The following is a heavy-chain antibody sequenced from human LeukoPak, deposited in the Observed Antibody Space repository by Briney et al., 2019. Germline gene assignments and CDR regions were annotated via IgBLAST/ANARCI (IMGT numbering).Heavy chain of an antibody. CDR1: GFTFSDFY. CDR3: ARPSRSGYYTDFDI. CDR2: ISSMSSTI. J-gene: IGHJ4*02. V-gene: IGHV3-11*01. D-gene: IGHD3-3*01. Sequence: GGSLTLPCEASGFTFSDFYLSWIRQAPGKGLEWLSYISSMSSTIYYADSVKGRFTISRDNAKNSLYLQMNNLRVEDTAVYYCARPSRSGYYTDFDILGQG.